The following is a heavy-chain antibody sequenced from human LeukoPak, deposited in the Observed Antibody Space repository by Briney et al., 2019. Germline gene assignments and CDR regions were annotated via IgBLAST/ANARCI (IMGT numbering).Heavy chain of an antibody. J-gene: IGHJ6*02. CDR3: AKDRYAVFGVVLNYYYYGMDV. D-gene: IGHD3-3*01. CDR2: ISYDGSNK. Sequence: SGRSLRLSCAASGFTFSSYGMHWVSQAPGKGLEWVAVISYDGSNKYYADSVKGRFTISRDNSKNTLYLQMNSLRAEDTAVYYCAKDRYAVFGVVLNYYYYGMDVWGQGTTVTVSS. CDR1: GFTFSSYG. V-gene: IGHV3-30*18.